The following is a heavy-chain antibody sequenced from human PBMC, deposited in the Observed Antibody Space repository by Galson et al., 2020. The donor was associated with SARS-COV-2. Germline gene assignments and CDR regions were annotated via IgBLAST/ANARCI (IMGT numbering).Heavy chain of an antibody. J-gene: IGHJ4*02. Sequence: SETLSLTCTVSGGSISSSSCYWGWIRQPPGKGLEWIGSIYYSGSTYYNPSLKSRVTISVDMSKNQFSLKLSSVTAADTAVYYCAENSSSWPNYLDYWGQGTLVTVSS. CDR2: IYYSGST. D-gene: IGHD6-13*01. CDR1: GGSISSSSCY. CDR3: AENSSSWPNYLDY. V-gene: IGHV4-39*07.